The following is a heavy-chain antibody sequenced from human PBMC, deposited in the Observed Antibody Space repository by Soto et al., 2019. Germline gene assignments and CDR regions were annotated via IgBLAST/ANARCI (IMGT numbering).Heavy chain of an antibody. CDR2: INPKGGGT. D-gene: IGHD2-8*01. V-gene: IGHV1-2*04. Sequence: GPSVKVSCKASGYSFTDYHIHWVRQAPGQGLEWLGRINPKGGGTSTAQKFQGWVTMTTDTSISKASMELTRLTSDDTAIYYCARGDSTDCSNGVCSFFYNHDMDVWGQGTTVTVSS. CDR1: GYSFTDYH. CDR3: ARGDSTDCSNGVCSFFYNHDMDV. J-gene: IGHJ6*02.